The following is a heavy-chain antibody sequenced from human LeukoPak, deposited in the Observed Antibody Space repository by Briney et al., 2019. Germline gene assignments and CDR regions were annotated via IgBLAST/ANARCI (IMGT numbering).Heavy chain of an antibody. CDR2: IIPIFGTA. CDR3: ARDPYSSGWYADFDY. CDR1: GGTFSSYA. Sequence: GASVKVSCKASGGTFSSYAISWVRQAPGQGLEWMGGIIPIFGTANYAQKFQGRVTITADESTSTAYMELSSLRSEDTAVYYCARDPYSSGWYADFDYWGQGTLVTVSS. J-gene: IGHJ4*02. D-gene: IGHD6-19*01. V-gene: IGHV1-69*13.